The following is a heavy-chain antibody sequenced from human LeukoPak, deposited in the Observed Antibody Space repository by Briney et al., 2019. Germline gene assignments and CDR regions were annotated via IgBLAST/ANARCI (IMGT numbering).Heavy chain of an antibody. D-gene: IGHD3-16*01. V-gene: IGHV4-59*01. CDR1: GGSISSYY. CDR2: IYYSGST. J-gene: IGHJ4*02. Sequence: SETLSLTCTVSGGSISSYYWSWIRQPPGKGLEWIGYIYYSGSTNYNPSLKSRVTISVDTSKNQFSLKLSSVTAADTAVYYCARDLGGGTGYWGQGTLVTVSS. CDR3: ARDLGGGTGY.